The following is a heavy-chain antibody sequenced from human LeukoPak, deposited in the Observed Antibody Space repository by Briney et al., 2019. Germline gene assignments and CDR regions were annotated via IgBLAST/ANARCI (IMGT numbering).Heavy chain of an antibody. CDR3: AREGSGSYYLDH. V-gene: IGHV3-33*01. CDR2: IWYDGSKD. CDR1: GLTFNSYG. J-gene: IGHJ4*02. Sequence: GRSLRLSCEASGLTFNSYGMHWARQAPGKRLEWVAVIWYDGSKDYYADSVKGRFTISRDNSKNTLYLQMTSLRAEDTAVYYCAREGSGSYYLDHWGLGTQVIVSS. D-gene: IGHD1-26*01.